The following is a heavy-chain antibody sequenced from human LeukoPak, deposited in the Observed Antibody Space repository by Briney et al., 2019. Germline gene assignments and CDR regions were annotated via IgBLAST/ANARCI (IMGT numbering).Heavy chain of an antibody. J-gene: IGHJ4*02. Sequence: GASVKVSCTASGGTFSSYAISWVRPAPGQGLEWMGGIIPIFGTANYAQKFQGRVTITADESTSTAYMELSSLRSEDTAVYYCARGLDVVTPFDYWGQGTLVTVSS. D-gene: IGHD4-23*01. V-gene: IGHV1-69*13. CDR2: IIPIFGTA. CDR1: GGTFSSYA. CDR3: ARGLDVVTPFDY.